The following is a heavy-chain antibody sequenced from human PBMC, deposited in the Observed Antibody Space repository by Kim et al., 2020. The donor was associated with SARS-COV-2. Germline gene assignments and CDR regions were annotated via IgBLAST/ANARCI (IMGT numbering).Heavy chain of an antibody. V-gene: IGHV4-39*01. J-gene: IGHJ1*01. CDR1: GDSISGCCYY. Sequence: SETLSLTCTVYGDSISGCCYYWGCIRQPPGKGLEWNGNIYYSGNSNQTPSLKSRITIAIATSKNQLYLKPRSVTAAATAVYSCAKSINSPHGSRGPGT. D-gene: IGHD2-21*01. CDR3: AKSINSPHGS. CDR2: IYYSGNS.